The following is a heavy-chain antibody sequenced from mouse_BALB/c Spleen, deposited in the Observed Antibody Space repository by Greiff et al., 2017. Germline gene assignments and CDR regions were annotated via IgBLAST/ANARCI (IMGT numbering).Heavy chain of an antibody. D-gene: IGHD2-1*01. V-gene: IGHV5-17*02. J-gene: IGHJ4*01. CDR2: ISSGSSTI. CDR1: GFTFSSFG. Sequence: EVMLVESGGGLVQPGGSRKLSCAASGFTFSSFGMHWVRQAPEKGLEWVAYISSGSSTIYYADTVKGRFTISRDNPKNTLFLQMTSLRSEDTAMYYCARYYGNYYAMDYWGQGTSVTVSS. CDR3: ARYYGNYYAMDY.